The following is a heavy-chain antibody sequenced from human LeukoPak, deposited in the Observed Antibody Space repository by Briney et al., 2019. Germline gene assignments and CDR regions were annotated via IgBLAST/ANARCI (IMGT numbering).Heavy chain of an antibody. V-gene: IGHV1-46*01. CDR1: GYTFTSYY. Sequence: GASVKVSCKASGYTFTSYYMHWVRQAPGQGLEWMGIINPGGGSTSYAQKFQGRVTMTRDTSTSTVYMELSSLRSEDTAVYYCARGGSVRFLEWVLDYYYMDVWGKGTTVTVSS. CDR3: ARGGSVRFLEWVLDYYYMDV. CDR2: INPGGGST. D-gene: IGHD3-3*01. J-gene: IGHJ6*03.